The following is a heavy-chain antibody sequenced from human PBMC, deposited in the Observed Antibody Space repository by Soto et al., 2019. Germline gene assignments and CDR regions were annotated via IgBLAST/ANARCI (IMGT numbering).Heavy chain of an antibody. V-gene: IGHV4-39*02. J-gene: IGHJ5*02. CDR1: GSSSINSAYY. CDR3: ARARIVLIPTARFDA. D-gene: IGHD2-2*01. CDR2: IFYSGRV. Sequence: PSETLSLTCTVSGSSSINSAYYWAWLRQHPGKGLEWIGNIFYSGRVYYSPSLQGRVTMSVDTSRNQFSLQLRSVTAADTAVYYCARARIVLIPTARFDAWARGTLVPGSS.